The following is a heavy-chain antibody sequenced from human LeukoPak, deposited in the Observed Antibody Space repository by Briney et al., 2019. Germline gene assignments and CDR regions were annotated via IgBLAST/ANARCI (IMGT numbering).Heavy chain of an antibody. J-gene: IGHJ6*02. CDR2: IYYSGST. CDR1: GGSISSYY. Sequence: SETLSLTCTVSGGSISSYYWSWIRQPPGKGLEWIGFIYYSGSTNYNSSLKSRVTISVDTSKNQFSLKLSSVTAADTAVYYCARLRVYYYYGMDVWGQGTTVTVSS. V-gene: IGHV4-59*08. CDR3: ARLRVYYYYGMDV.